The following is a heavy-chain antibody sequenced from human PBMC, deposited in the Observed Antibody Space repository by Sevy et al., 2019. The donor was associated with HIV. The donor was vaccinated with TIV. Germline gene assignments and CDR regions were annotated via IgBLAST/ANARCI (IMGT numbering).Heavy chain of an antibody. D-gene: IGHD3-22*01. CDR1: GFTFSSYA. Sequence: GGSLRLSCAASGFTFSSYAMSWVRQASGKGLEWVSAISGSGGSTYYAYSVKGRFTISRDNSKNTLYLQMNSLRAEDTAVYYCAKDVLPFTMIVVAKGPYYYYGMDVWGQGTTVTVSS. V-gene: IGHV3-23*01. CDR2: ISGSGGST. CDR3: AKDVLPFTMIVVAKGPYYYYGMDV. J-gene: IGHJ6*02.